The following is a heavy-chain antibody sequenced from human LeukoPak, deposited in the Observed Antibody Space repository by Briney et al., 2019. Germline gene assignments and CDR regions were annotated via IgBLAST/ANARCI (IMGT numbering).Heavy chain of an antibody. CDR3: AKVPVFLVTTATYFDY. V-gene: IGHV3-9*01. Sequence: GGSLRLSCAASGFTFDDYAMHWVRQAPGKGLEWVSGISWNSGSIGYADSVKGRFTISRDNAKNSLYLQMNSLRAEDTALYYCAKVPVFLVTTATYFDYWGQGTLVTVSS. CDR2: ISWNSGSI. D-gene: IGHD4-17*01. CDR1: GFTFDDYA. J-gene: IGHJ4*02.